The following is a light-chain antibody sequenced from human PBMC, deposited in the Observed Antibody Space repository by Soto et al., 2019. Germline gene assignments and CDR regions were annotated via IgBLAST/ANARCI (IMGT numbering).Light chain of an antibody. V-gene: IGKV1-5*03. CDR2: KAS. CDR3: QQYDSHST. CDR1: QSVSRW. J-gene: IGKJ1*01. Sequence: DIKVSRSRSTLSQSIEDRVTITCRASQSVSRWLAWYQQKPGKAPKLLIYKASTLKSGVPSRFTGSGSGTEFTLTISSLQPDDFATYCCQQYDSHSTFGQGTKVDI.